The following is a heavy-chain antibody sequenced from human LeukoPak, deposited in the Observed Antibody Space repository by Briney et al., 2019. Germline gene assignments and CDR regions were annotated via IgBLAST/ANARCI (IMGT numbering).Heavy chain of an antibody. D-gene: IGHD6-6*01. V-gene: IGHV3-23*01. CDR2: ISGSGGST. CDR1: GFTFSSYA. Sequence: PGGSLRLSCAASGFTFSSYAMSWVRQAPGKGLEWVSAISGSGGSTYYADSVKGRFTISRDDSKNTAYLQMNSLKTEDTAVYYCTRYGSSSGSTDYWGQGTLVTVSS. CDR3: TRYGSSSGSTDY. J-gene: IGHJ4*02.